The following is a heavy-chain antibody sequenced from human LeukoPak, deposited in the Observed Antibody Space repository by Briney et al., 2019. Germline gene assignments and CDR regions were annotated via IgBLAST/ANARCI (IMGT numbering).Heavy chain of an antibody. V-gene: IGHV3-21*01. Sequence: GGSLRLSCAASGFTLSTYSMNWVRQAPGKGLEWVSYISSSSRYIYYADSVKGRFTSSRDNAKNSLYLQMNGLRAEDTAVYYCARESTSGWFPWGQGTLVIVSS. CDR3: ARESTSGWFP. D-gene: IGHD6-19*01. J-gene: IGHJ4*02. CDR1: GFTLSTYS. CDR2: ISSSSRYI.